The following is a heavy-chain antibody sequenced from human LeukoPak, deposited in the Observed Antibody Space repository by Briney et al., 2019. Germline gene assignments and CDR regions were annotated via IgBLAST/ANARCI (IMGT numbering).Heavy chain of an antibody. CDR2: INSDGTNT. Sequence: GGSLRLSCAASTSTFSRYWMHWVRQAPGKGLVWVSRINSDGTNTYYADSVKGRFTISRDNTKNTLYLQMNSLRTEDTAVYYCARDRAAFGVVQVGYWGQGTLVTVSS. J-gene: IGHJ4*02. CDR1: TSTFSRYW. V-gene: IGHV3-74*01. D-gene: IGHD3-3*01. CDR3: ARDRAAFGVVQVGY.